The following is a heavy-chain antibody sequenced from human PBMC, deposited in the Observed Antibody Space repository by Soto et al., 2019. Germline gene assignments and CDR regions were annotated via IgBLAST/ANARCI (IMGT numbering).Heavy chain of an antibody. V-gene: IGHV3-7*05. Sequence: EVQVVESGGGLVQPGGSLRLSCAASGFTFSSSWMDWVRQTPGKGLEWVANIGHGGGEKYYVDSVKGRFTISRDNAKNSLYLQMTSLRVEDTAVYFCSRRLEVWGQGTTVTVSS. CDR2: IGHGGGEK. CDR3: SRRLEV. CDR1: GFTFSSSW. J-gene: IGHJ6*02.